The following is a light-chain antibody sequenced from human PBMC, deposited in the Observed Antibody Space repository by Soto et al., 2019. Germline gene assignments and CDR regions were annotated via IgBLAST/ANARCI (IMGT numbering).Light chain of an antibody. CDR3: ETWDGNTRV. Sequence: QPVLTRSSSASASLGSSVKLTCTLSSGHSSYIIAWHQQQPGKAPRYLMKLEGSGSYNKGSEVPDRFSGSSSGADRYLTISILQFEDEADYYCETWDGNTRVFGGGTKLTVL. V-gene: IGLV4-60*02. J-gene: IGLJ3*02. CDR1: SGHSSYI. CDR2: LEGSGSY.